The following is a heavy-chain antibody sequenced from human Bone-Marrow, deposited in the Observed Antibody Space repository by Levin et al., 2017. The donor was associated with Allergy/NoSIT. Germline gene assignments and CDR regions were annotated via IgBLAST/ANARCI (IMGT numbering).Heavy chain of an antibody. CDR2: ISHDGSSK. CDR3: AKLGLTNAGEQRRFDV. Sequence: GGSLRLSCAASGFTFSSYGMHWVRQAPGTGLEWVAVISHDGSSKYYADSVKGRFTISRDNSKNTLYLQMNSLRAEDRAVYYCAKLGLTNAGEQRRFDVWGQGIMVTVSS. D-gene: IGHD4/OR15-4a*01. CDR1: GFTFSSYG. J-gene: IGHJ3*01. V-gene: IGHV3-30*18.